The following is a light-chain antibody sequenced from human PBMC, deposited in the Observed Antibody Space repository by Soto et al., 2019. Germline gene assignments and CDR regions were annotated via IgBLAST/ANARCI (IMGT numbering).Light chain of an antibody. J-gene: IGKJ5*01. CDR3: VQDYTGPIT. CDR2: ASS. Sequence: AIQMTQSPSSLSASVGDRVTISCRPSQDIRNDVGGFQQRPGKAPKLLICASSNLQSGVASRLSGSGSGTDFTVTITSLQPEDFATYYCVQDYTGPITLGQGTRLEI. V-gene: IGKV1-6*01. CDR1: QDIRND.